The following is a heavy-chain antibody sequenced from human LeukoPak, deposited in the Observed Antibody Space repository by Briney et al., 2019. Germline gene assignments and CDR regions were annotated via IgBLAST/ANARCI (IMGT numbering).Heavy chain of an antibody. V-gene: IGHV4-61*02. D-gene: IGHD2-21*02. CDR1: AGSISRGSYY. CDR2: IYTSGST. J-gene: IGHJ4*02. Sequence: SQTLSLTCTVSAGSISRGSYYWSWIRQPAGKGLEWIGRIYTSGSTNYNPSLKSRVTISVDKSKNQFSLKLTSVAAADTAVYYCARVPGSSCGGDCYFDYWGQGTQVTVSS. CDR3: ARVPGSSCGGDCYFDY.